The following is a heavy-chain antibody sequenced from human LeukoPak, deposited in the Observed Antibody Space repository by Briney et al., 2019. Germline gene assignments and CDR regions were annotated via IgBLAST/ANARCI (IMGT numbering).Heavy chain of an antibody. CDR3: ARGRDDFWTGCLY. D-gene: IGHD3/OR15-3a*01. V-gene: IGHV1-8*03. J-gene: IGHJ4*02. CDR1: GYAFTNYD. CDR2: INPNNGYA. Sequence: GASVKVSCKASGYAFTNYDINWVRQAPGQGLEWVGWINPNNGYAGYGQKFQARVTITRNSSINTAYMELSSLGSDDTAVYYCARGRDDFWTGCLYWGQGTLVTVSS.